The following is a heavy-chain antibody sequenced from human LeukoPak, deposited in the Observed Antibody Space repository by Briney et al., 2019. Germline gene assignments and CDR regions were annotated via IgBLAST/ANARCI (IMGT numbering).Heavy chain of an antibody. CDR2: IKHSGST. CDR1: CGGFSGFF. Sequence: SETPSPTPAVYCGGFSGFFWRWVRQPPRKGREWVGGIKHSGSTNYNPSLKSRVTISVDTSKNQFSLKLSSVTAADTAVYYCARGQAYSSGWYAPRYAFDIWGQGTMVTVSS. D-gene: IGHD6-19*01. J-gene: IGHJ3*02. V-gene: IGHV4-34*01. CDR3: ARGQAYSSGWYAPRYAFDI.